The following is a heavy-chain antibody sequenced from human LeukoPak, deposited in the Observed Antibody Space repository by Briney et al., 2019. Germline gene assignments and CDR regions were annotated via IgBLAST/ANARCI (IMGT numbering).Heavy chain of an antibody. Sequence: PSQTLSLTCAVSGGSISSGGYSWSWIRQHPGKGLEWIGYIYYSGSTYYNPSLKSRVTISVDTSKNQFSLKLSSVTAADTAVYYCARLPQYYDDSSGYFPAYYFDYWGQGTLVTVSS. CDR1: GGSISSGGYS. D-gene: IGHD3-22*01. V-gene: IGHV4-31*11. CDR3: ARLPQYYDDSSGYFPAYYFDY. J-gene: IGHJ4*02. CDR2: IYYSGST.